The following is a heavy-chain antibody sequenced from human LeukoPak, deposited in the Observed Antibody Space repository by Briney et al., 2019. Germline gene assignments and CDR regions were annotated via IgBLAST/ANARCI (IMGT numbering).Heavy chain of an antibody. Sequence: GGSLRLSCVVSGIPFSDYYMNWIRQTPEKGLEWISYISASSSYTDYADSVKGRFTISRDNAQNALFLQMNRMRVEDTAVYCCAAGTAADYWGQGTQVTVSS. CDR2: ISASSSYT. CDR1: GIPFSDYY. D-gene: IGHD6-13*01. V-gene: IGHV3-11*03. J-gene: IGHJ4*02. CDR3: AAGTAADY.